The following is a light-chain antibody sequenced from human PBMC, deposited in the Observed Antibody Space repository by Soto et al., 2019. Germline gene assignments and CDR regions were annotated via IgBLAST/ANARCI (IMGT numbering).Light chain of an antibody. CDR2: GAS. CDR1: QTVLSN. V-gene: IGKV3-11*01. Sequence: EVVMTQSPGTLSVSPGEGATLSCRASQTVLSNLAWYQQKPGQAPRLLIYGASTRATGIPARFSGSGSGTDFTLTVSSLEPEDFAFYYCQQRSNWPPTFGQGTRLEIK. J-gene: IGKJ5*01. CDR3: QQRSNWPPT.